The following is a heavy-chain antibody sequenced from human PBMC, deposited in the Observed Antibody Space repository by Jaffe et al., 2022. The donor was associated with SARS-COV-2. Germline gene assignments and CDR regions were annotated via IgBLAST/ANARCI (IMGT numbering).Heavy chain of an antibody. J-gene: IGHJ4*02. CDR1: GGSINSYY. V-gene: IGHV4-59*01. CDR2: ISYSGDT. D-gene: IGHD6-25*01. Sequence: QVQLQESGPGLVKPSETLSLTCTVSGGSINSYYWSWIRQPPGKGLEWIGYISYSGDTHYSPSLKSRVTISVDMSRNQFSLKLSSVTAADTAVYYCARQRPKTGTNFDYWGQGTLVTVSS. CDR3: ARQRPKTGTNFDY.